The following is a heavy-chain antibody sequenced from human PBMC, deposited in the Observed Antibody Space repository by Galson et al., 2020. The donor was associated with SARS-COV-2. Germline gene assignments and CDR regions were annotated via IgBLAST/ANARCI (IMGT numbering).Heavy chain of an antibody. CDR1: GGSISSGGYY. CDR2: ISHSGGT. D-gene: IGHD4-17*01. CDR3: ARLHYGEYAPETFDI. V-gene: IGHV4-30-2*01. Sequence: SETLSQTCAVSGGSISSGGYYWSWIRQPPGKGLGWLGYISHSGGTYYNPSLKSRVTISGDRSKNQFSLRLSSVTSADTAVYYCARLHYGEYAPETFDIWGPGTRVTVAS. J-gene: IGHJ3*02.